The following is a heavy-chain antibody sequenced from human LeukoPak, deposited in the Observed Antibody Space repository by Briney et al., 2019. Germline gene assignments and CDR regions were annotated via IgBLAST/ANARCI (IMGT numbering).Heavy chain of an antibody. CDR1: GGSISSYY. Sequence: SETLSLTCAVSGGSISSYYWSWIRQPPGKGLEWLGYIYYSGSTNYNPSLKSRVTISVDTSKNQFSLKLSSVTAADTAVYYCARGGYYYGSGSYSGFGYWGQGTLVTVSS. D-gene: IGHD3-10*01. CDR3: ARGGYYYGSGSYSGFGY. V-gene: IGHV4-59*01. J-gene: IGHJ4*02. CDR2: IYYSGST.